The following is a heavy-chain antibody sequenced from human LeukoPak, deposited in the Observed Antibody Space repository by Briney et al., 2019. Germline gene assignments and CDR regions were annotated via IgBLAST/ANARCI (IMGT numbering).Heavy chain of an antibody. Sequence: GGSLRLSCEASGFSFSSYGMSWVRQAPGEGLEWVSGFSASGGSRYYADSVKGRFTISRDNSKNTLYLQMNSLRAEDTAVYYCAKRRGLELLYYYYMDVWGKGTTVTVSS. CDR2: FSASGGSR. CDR3: AKRRGLELLYYYYMDV. D-gene: IGHD1-7*01. J-gene: IGHJ6*03. CDR1: GFSFSSYG. V-gene: IGHV3-23*01.